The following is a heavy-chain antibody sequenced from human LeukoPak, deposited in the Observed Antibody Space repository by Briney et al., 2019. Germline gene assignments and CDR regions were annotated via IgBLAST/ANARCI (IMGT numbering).Heavy chain of an antibody. Sequence: GGSLRLSCAASGFTFSSYAMSWVRQAPGKGLEWVGRIKSKTDGETTDYAAPVKGRFTISRDDSKNTLYLQMNSLKTEDTAVYYCTTVVPAATYYYGMDVWGQGTTVTVSS. V-gene: IGHV3-15*01. CDR3: TTVVPAATYYYGMDV. J-gene: IGHJ6*02. CDR1: GFTFSSYA. CDR2: IKSKTDGETT. D-gene: IGHD2-2*01.